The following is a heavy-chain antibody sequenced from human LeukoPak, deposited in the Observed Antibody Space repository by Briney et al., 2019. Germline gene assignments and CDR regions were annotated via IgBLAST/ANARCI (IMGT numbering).Heavy chain of an antibody. J-gene: IGHJ4*02. CDR1: GFTFSSYA. CDR3: AKDDYGDYWEDY. V-gene: IGHV3-23*01. Sequence: GGSLRLSCAASGFTFSSYAMSRVRQAPGKGLEWVSAISGSGGSTYYADSVRGRFTISRDNSKNTLYLQMNSLRAEDTAVYYCAKDDYGDYWEDYWGQGTLVTVSS. CDR2: ISGSGGST. D-gene: IGHD4-17*01.